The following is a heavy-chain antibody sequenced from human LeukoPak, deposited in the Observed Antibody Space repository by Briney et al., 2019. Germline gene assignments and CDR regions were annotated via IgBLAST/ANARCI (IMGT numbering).Heavy chain of an antibody. D-gene: IGHD5-18*01. Sequence: SVKVSCKASGGTFSSYAISWVRQAPGQGLEWMGGIIPIFGTANYARKFQGRVTITADKSTSTAYMELSSLRSEDTAVYYCARDHGYGLYYFDYWGQGTLVTVSS. J-gene: IGHJ4*02. CDR1: GGTFSSYA. CDR3: ARDHGYGLYYFDY. V-gene: IGHV1-69*06. CDR2: IIPIFGTA.